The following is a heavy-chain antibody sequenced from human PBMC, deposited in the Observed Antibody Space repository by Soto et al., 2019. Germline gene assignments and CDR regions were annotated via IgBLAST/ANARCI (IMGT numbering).Heavy chain of an antibody. D-gene: IGHD1-26*01. J-gene: IGHJ3*02. CDR2: TYYRSKWYN. CDR1: GDSVSSNSAA. Sequence: QSQTLSLTCAISGDSVSSNSAAWNWIRQSPSRGLEWLGRTYYRSKWYNDYELSVKSRIAINPDTSKNQLSLHLNSVTSEDTAVYWCARATEPGLKGGFDIWDQGTLVTVSS. CDR3: ARATEPGLKGGFDI. V-gene: IGHV6-1*01.